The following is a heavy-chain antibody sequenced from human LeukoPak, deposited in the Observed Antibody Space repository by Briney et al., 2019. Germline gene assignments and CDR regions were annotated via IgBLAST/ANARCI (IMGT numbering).Heavy chain of an antibody. CDR3: ARDGYSYGYYFDY. V-gene: IGHV3-21*01. Sequence: GGSLSLSCAASGFTFSSYSMNWVRQAPGKGLEWVSSISSSSSYIYYADSVKGRFTISRDNAKNSLYLQMNSLRAEDTAVYYCARDGYSYGYYFDYWGQGTLVTVSS. CDR1: GFTFSSYS. D-gene: IGHD5-18*01. J-gene: IGHJ4*02. CDR2: ISSSSSYI.